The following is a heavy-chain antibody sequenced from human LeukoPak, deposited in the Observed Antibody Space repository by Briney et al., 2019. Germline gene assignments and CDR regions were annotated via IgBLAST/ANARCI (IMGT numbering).Heavy chain of an antibody. V-gene: IGHV3-33*01. D-gene: IGHD2-2*01. CDR1: GFTSSSYG. J-gene: IGHJ4*02. CDR3: ARAYCTSISCYAADY. Sequence: GGSLRLSCAASGFTSSSYGMHWVRQAPGKGLEWVAVIWYDGSNKYYADSVKGRFTISRDNSKNTLYLQMNSLRAEDTAVYHCARAYCTSISCYAADYWGQGTLVTVSS. CDR2: IWYDGSNK.